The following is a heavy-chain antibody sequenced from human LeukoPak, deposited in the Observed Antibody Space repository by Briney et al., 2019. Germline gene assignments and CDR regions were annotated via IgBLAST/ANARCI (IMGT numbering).Heavy chain of an antibody. Sequence: PGGSLRLSCAASGFTFSSYWMSWVRQAPGKGLEWVSAISGSGGSTYYADSVKGRFTISRDNSKNTLYLQMNSLRAEDTAVYYCAKDLHYYDSSGSGDYWGQGTLVTVSS. D-gene: IGHD3-22*01. CDR2: ISGSGGST. V-gene: IGHV3-23*01. CDR1: GFTFSSYW. CDR3: AKDLHYYDSSGSGDY. J-gene: IGHJ4*02.